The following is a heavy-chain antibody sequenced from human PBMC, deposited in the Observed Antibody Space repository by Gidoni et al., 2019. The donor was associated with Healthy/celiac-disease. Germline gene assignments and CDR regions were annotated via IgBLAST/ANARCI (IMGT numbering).Heavy chain of an antibody. V-gene: IGHV3-33*01. J-gene: IGHJ6*02. Sequence: QVQLVESGGGVVQPGRSLRLSCAASGFNFRSYGMPWVRQAPGKGLVWVAVIWYEGSNKYYADSVKGRFTISRDNSKNTLYLQMNSLRAEDTAVYYCARDSVAAAGFYYYYYGMDVWGQGTTVTVSS. D-gene: IGHD6-13*01. CDR1: GFNFRSYG. CDR3: ARDSVAAAGFYYYYYGMDV. CDR2: IWYEGSNK.